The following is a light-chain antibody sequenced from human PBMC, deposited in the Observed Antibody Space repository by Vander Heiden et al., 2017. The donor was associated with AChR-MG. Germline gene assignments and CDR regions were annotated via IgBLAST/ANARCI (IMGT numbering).Light chain of an antibody. CDR2: AAS. V-gene: IGKV3-15*01. CDR3: HQYNNRHT. Sequence: VMTQSPATLSLSPGDRATLSCKASQSVSINLAWYQQKPGQAPRLLIYAASTRAAGIPARFSGSGSGTVFTLTISGLQSEDSAVYYCHQYNNRHTFGQGTKLEIK. J-gene: IGKJ2*01. CDR1: QSVSIN.